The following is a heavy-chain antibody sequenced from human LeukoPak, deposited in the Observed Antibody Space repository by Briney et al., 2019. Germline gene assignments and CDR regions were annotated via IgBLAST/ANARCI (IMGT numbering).Heavy chain of an antibody. CDR2: IYYSGST. CDR1: GGSISSYY. D-gene: IGHD3-10*01. J-gene: IGHJ4*02. V-gene: IGHV4-59*08. Sequence: SETLSLTCTVSGGSISSYYWSWIRQPPGKGLEWIWYIYYSGSTNYNPSLKSRVTISVDTSKNPFSLKLSSVTAADTAVYYCARLSSSYYNIGQFDYWGQGTLVTVSS. CDR3: ARLSSSYYNIGQFDY.